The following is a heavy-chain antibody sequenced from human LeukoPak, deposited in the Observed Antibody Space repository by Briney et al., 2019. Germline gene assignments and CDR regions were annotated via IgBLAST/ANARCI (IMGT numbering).Heavy chain of an antibody. Sequence: PSETLSLTCAVYGGSFSGDYWRWIRQPPGKGLEWIGEINHSGSTNYNPSLKSRVTISVDTSKKQVSLKLSSVTAADTAVYYCARARYCSGGSCKYFDYWGQGTLVTVSS. CDR2: INHSGST. CDR1: GGSFSGDY. J-gene: IGHJ4*02. V-gene: IGHV4-34*01. CDR3: ARARYCSGGSCKYFDY. D-gene: IGHD2-15*01.